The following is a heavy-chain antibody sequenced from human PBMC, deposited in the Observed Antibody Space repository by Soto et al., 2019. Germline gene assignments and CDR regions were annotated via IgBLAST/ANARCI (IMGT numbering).Heavy chain of an antibody. D-gene: IGHD2-2*01. Sequence: SGPTLVNPTQTLTLTCTFSGFSITGNGEGVGWIRQPPGKALEWLALIYWADDKRYSPSLRNRLTITLDNSKDQVILTMTDMGPADTATYYCAHGYVQLLATFHYFDSWGQGTQVTVSS. V-gene: IGHV2-5*02. CDR1: GFSITGNGEG. CDR3: AHGYVQLLATFHYFDS. CDR2: IYWADDK. J-gene: IGHJ4*02.